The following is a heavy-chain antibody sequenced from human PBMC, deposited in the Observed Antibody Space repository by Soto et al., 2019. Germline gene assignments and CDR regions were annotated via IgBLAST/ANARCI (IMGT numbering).Heavy chain of an antibody. CDR3: ARDRYYYYGMDV. Sequence: SETLSLTCTVSGGSISSGGYYWSWIRQHPGKGLEWIGYIYYSGSTYYNPSLKSRVTISVDTSKNQFSLKLSSVTAADTAVYYCARDRYYYYGMDVWGQGTTVTVSS. CDR2: IYYSGST. CDR1: GGSISSGGYY. J-gene: IGHJ6*02. V-gene: IGHV4-31*03.